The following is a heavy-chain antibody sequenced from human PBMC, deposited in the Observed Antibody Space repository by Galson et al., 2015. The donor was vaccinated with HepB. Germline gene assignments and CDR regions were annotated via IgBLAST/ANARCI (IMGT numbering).Heavy chain of an antibody. CDR2: IYPGDSDT. D-gene: IGHD3-16*02. Sequence: QSGAEVKKPGESLKISCKGSGYSFTSYWIGWVRQMPGKGLEWMGIIYPGDSDTRYSPSFQGQVAISADKSISTAYLQWSSLKASDTAMYYCARSGPYDYVWGSYRSEDPRAFDYWGQGTLVTVSS. CDR1: GYSFTSYW. J-gene: IGHJ4*02. CDR3: ARSGPYDYVWGSYRSEDPRAFDY. V-gene: IGHV5-51*01.